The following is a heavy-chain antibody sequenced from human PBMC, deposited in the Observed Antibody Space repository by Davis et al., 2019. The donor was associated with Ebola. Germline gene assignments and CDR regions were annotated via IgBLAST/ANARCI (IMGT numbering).Heavy chain of an antibody. Sequence: GESLKISCAASGFTFSTYGMHWVRQAPGKGLKWVAFIWYDGTTKYYADSVKGRFTISRDNSKNTLYLQMNSLRAEDTAVYYCAKGDRVDYWGQGTLVTVSS. CDR2: IWYDGTTK. D-gene: IGHD2-15*01. CDR3: AKGDRVDY. CDR1: GFTFSTYG. V-gene: IGHV3-30*02. J-gene: IGHJ4*02.